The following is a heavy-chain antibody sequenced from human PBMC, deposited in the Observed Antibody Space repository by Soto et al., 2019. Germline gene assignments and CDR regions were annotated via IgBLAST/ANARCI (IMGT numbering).Heavy chain of an antibody. Sequence: ASVKVSCKASGYTFTSYSMHWVRQAPGQRLEWVGWFNIGNGNTEFSQKFQGRVTITRDTSASTDYMELSSLTSEDTAVYYCARDSWGFDYWGQGTLVTVSS. CDR2: FNIGNGNT. D-gene: IGHD7-27*01. V-gene: IGHV1-3*04. CDR1: GYTFTSYS. CDR3: ARDSWGFDY. J-gene: IGHJ4*02.